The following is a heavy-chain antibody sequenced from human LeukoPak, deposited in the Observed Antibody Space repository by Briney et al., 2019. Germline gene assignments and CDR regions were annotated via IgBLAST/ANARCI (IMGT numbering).Heavy chain of an antibody. CDR1: GGSFSGYY. Sequence: PSETLSLTCAVYGGSFSGYYWSWIRQPPGKGLEWIGEINHSGSTNYNPSLKSRVTISVDTSKNQFSLKLSSVTAADTAVYYCARDLYYGSGSIHYWGQGTLVTVSS. D-gene: IGHD3-10*01. CDR2: INHSGST. V-gene: IGHV4-34*01. CDR3: ARDLYYGSGSIHY. J-gene: IGHJ4*02.